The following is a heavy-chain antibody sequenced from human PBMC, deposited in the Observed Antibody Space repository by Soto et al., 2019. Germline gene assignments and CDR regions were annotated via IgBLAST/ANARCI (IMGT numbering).Heavy chain of an antibody. V-gene: IGHV4-39*01. Sequence: QLQLQESGPGLVKPSETLSLTCTVSGGSISSSSYYWGWIRQPPGKGLEWIGSIYYSGSTYYNPSLKSRVTISVDTSKNQFSLKLSSETAADTAVYYCARHDYSNYAGGDYWGQGTLVTVSS. CDR1: GGSISSSSYY. CDR2: IYYSGST. CDR3: ARHDYSNYAGGDY. D-gene: IGHD4-4*01. J-gene: IGHJ4*02.